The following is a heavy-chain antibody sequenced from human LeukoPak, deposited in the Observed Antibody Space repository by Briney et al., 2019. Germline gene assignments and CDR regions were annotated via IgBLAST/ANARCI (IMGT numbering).Heavy chain of an antibody. CDR2: INPSGGST. V-gene: IGHV1-46*01. CDR1: GYTFTSYY. Sequence: ASVKVSCKASGYTFTSYYMHWVRQAPGQGLEWMGIINPSGGSTSYAQKFQGRVTMTRDTSTSTVYMELSSLRSEDTAVYYCAXXQSDYGGNSRSGAFDIWGQGTMVTVSS. CDR3: AXXQSDYGGNSRSGAFDI. J-gene: IGHJ3*02. D-gene: IGHD4-23*01.